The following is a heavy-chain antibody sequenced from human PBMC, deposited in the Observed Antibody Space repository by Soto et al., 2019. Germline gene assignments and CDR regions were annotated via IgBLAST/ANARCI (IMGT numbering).Heavy chain of an antibody. V-gene: IGHV3-48*02. CDR2: ITVVTGNT. J-gene: IGHJ4*01. CDR3: VRDRDLGGDMAHVDF. D-gene: IGHD2-21*01. CDR1: GFSMSGYS. Sequence: HLVASGGDLVQPGGSLRLSCEASGFSMSGYSMCWVRQSAGKGLEWLAYITVVTGNTRYADSVKGRFTISADRGRNSVFLQLNSLRDEDTAVYYCVRDRDLGGDMAHVDFWGQGTLVTVSS.